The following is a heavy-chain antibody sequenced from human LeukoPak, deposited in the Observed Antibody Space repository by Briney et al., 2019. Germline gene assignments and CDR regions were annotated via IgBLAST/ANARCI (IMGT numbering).Heavy chain of an antibody. CDR1: GFTFSGYG. J-gene: IGHJ4*02. V-gene: IGHV3-30*18. CDR3: AKDLSYYDSSVYSPFDY. D-gene: IGHD3-22*01. Sequence: GRSLRLSCAASGFTFSGYGMHWVRQAPVKGLEWVAIMSYDGSDKYYADSVKGRFTISRDNSKNTLYLQMNSLRAEDTAVYYCAKDLSYYDSSVYSPFDYWGQGTLVTVSS. CDR2: MSYDGSDK.